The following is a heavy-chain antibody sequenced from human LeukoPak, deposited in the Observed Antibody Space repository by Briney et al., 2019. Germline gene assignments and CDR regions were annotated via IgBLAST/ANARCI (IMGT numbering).Heavy chain of an antibody. Sequence: NRSATLSLTCPVSGGSISSSSYYWGWIRQPPGKGLGWIGSIYYSGMTYYTPSLKSRFTISRDTSKDQFSLKLNSVTAADSAMYYCAKSGGYGLIDYWGQGTLVTVSS. V-gene: IGHV4-39*01. D-gene: IGHD1-26*01. J-gene: IGHJ4*01. CDR1: GGSISSSSYY. CDR3: AKSGGYGLIDY. CDR2: IYYSGMT.